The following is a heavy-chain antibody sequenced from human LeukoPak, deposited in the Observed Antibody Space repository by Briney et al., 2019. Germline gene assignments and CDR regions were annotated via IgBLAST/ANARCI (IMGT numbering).Heavy chain of an antibody. Sequence: GGSLRLSCAVSGFTFSSYAMSWVRQAPGKGLEWVSGISGSGGSTYYADSVKGRFTISRDNSKNTLYLQMNSLRAEDTAVYYCAKEGSSLSGWYRRFDYWGQGTLVTVSS. V-gene: IGHV3-23*01. CDR2: ISGSGGST. J-gene: IGHJ4*02. CDR3: AKEGSSLSGWYRRFDY. CDR1: GFTFSSYA. D-gene: IGHD6-19*01.